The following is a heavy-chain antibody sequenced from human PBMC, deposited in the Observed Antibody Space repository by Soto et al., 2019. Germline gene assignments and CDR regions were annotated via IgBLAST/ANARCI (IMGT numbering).Heavy chain of an antibody. J-gene: IGHJ3*02. D-gene: IGHD3-3*01. CDR3: ARDRYYGTHDAFDI. V-gene: IGHV3-7*01. CDR1: GLTFSSYW. Sequence: GGSLRLSCAASGLTFSSYWMSWVRQAPGKGLEWVANIKQDGSEKYYVDSVKGRFTISRDNAKNSLYLQMNSLRAEDTAVYYCARDRYYGTHDAFDIWGQGTMVTVSS. CDR2: IKQDGSEK.